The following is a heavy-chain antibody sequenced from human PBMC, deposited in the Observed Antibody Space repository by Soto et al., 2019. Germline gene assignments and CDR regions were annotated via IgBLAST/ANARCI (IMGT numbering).Heavy chain of an antibody. D-gene: IGHD6-19*01. CDR1: GFTFSSYA. J-gene: IGHJ4*02. Sequence: EVQMLESGGGLVQPGGSLRLSCAASGFTFSSYAMSWVRQAPGKGLEWVSAISGSGGTTYYADSVQGRFTISRDNSKNTLYLQMNSLRADDTAVYYCASQQWVAWGQGTLVTVSS. CDR3: ASQQWVA. CDR2: ISGSGGTT. V-gene: IGHV3-23*01.